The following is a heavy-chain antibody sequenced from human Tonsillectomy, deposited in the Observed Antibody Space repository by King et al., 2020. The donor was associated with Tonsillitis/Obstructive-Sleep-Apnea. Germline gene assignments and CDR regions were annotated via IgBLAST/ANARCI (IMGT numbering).Heavy chain of an antibody. D-gene: IGHD6-6*01. CDR3: ASQEKYSSSRDY. Sequence: VQLVESGGGLIQPGGSQRLSCAASGFTVSSNYMSWVRQAPGKGLEWVSVIYSGGSTYYADSVKGRFTISRDNSKNTLYLQMNSLRAEDTAVYYCASQEKYSSSRDYWGQGTLVTVSS. V-gene: IGHV3-53*01. J-gene: IGHJ4*02. CDR2: IYSGGST. CDR1: GFTVSSNY.